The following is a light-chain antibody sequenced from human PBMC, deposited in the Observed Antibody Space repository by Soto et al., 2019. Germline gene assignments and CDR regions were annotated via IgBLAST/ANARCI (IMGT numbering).Light chain of an antibody. CDR3: CSYAGSYNLGV. J-gene: IGLJ3*02. Sequence: QSALTQPRSVSGSPGQSVTISCTGTISDVGSYDFVSWYQQHPGKAPKLTIYDVTKRPSWVPDRFSGAKSGNSASLTISGLRAEDEADYYCCSYAGSYNLGVFGGGTKLTVL. CDR2: DVT. CDR1: ISDVGSYDF. V-gene: IGLV2-11*01.